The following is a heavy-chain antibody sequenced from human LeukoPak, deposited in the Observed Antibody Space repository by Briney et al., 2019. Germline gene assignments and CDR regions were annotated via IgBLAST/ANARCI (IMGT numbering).Heavy chain of an antibody. CDR3: AGNRIAAAQYDY. CDR2: IIPIFGTA. CDR1: GGTFSSYA. J-gene: IGHJ4*02. Sequence: SVKVSCKASGGTFSSYAISWVRQAPGQGLEWMGGIIPIFGTANYAQKFQGRVTITTDESTSTAYMELSSLRSEDTAVYYCAGNRIAAAQYDYWGQGTLVTVSS. V-gene: IGHV1-69*05. D-gene: IGHD6-13*01.